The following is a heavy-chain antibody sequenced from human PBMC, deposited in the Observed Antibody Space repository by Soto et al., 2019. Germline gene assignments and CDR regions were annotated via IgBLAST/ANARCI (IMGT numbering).Heavy chain of an antibody. D-gene: IGHD1-26*01. CDR2: IYYSGST. V-gene: IGHV4-61*01. J-gene: IGHJ4*02. CDR1: GGSVSSGSYY. Sequence: PSETLSLTCTVSGGSVSSGSYYWSWIRQPPGKGLEWIGYIYYSGSTNYNPSLKSRVTISVDTSKNQFSLKLSSVTAADTAVYYCARDRGGAWYSGSYFDYWGQGTLVTVSS. CDR3: ARDRGGAWYSGSYFDY.